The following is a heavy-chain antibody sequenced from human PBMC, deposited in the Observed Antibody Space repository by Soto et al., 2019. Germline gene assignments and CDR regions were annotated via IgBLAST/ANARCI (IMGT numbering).Heavy chain of an antibody. CDR3: AHRRHYDILTGYGD. J-gene: IGHJ4*02. CDR2: IYWDDDK. Sequence: QITLKESGPTLVNPTQTLTLTCTFSGFSLSTSGVGVGWIRQPPGKALEWRGLIYWDDDKRYSPSLKSRLTTSKNPSKHQVVLTMTNMDPVDTATCYWAHRRHYDILTGYGDWGQGTLVTVSS. V-gene: IGHV2-5*02. CDR1: GFSLSTSGVG. D-gene: IGHD3-9*01.